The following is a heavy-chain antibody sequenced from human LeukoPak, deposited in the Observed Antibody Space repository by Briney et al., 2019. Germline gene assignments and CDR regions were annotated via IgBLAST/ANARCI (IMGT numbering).Heavy chain of an antibody. Sequence: SETLSLTCTVSGYSISSGYYWGWIRQPPGKGLEWIGSIYHSGSTYYNPSLKSRVTISVDTSKNQYSLKLSSVTAADTAVYYCARPIAVAGTDIWGQGTMVTVSS. D-gene: IGHD6-19*01. CDR3: ARPIAVAGTDI. J-gene: IGHJ3*02. CDR2: IYHSGST. CDR1: GYSISSGYY. V-gene: IGHV4-38-2*02.